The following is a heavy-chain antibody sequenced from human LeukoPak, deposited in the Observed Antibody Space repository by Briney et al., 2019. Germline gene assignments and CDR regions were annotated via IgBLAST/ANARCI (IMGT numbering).Heavy chain of an antibody. V-gene: IGHV3-48*01. CDR3: ASRGSNDY. Sequence: PGGSLRLSCAASGFTFSSYSMNWVRQAPGKGLEWVSYISSSSSTIYYADSVKGRFTISRDNAKNSLYLQMSSLRAEDTAVYYCASRGSNDYWGQGTLVTVSS. CDR2: ISSSSSTI. CDR1: GFTFSSYS. J-gene: IGHJ4*02.